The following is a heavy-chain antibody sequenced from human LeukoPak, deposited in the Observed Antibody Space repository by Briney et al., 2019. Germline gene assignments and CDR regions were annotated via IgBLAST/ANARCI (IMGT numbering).Heavy chain of an antibody. Sequence: PSETLSLTCTVSGGSISSYYWSWIRQPPGKGLEWIGYIYYSGSTNYNPSLKSRVTISVDTSKNQFSLKLSSVTAADTAVYYCARDQGYYGSGSTGYFDYWGQGTLVTVSS. D-gene: IGHD3-10*01. V-gene: IGHV4-59*01. J-gene: IGHJ4*02. CDR2: IYYSGST. CDR3: ARDQGYYGSGSTGYFDY. CDR1: GGSISSYY.